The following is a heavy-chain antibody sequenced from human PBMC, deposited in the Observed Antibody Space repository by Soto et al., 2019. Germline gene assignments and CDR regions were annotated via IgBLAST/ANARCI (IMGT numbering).Heavy chain of an antibody. J-gene: IGHJ3*02. CDR2: IKQDGSEK. CDR3: VFYDILTGYYIESPPDAFDI. D-gene: IGHD3-9*01. CDR1: GFTFSSYW. Sequence: PGGSLRLSCAASGFTFSSYWMSWVRQAPGKGLEWVANIKQDGSEKYYVDSVKGRFTISRDNAKNSLYLQMNSLRAEDTAVYYCVFYDILTGYYIESPPDAFDIWGQGTMVIVSS. V-gene: IGHV3-7*01.